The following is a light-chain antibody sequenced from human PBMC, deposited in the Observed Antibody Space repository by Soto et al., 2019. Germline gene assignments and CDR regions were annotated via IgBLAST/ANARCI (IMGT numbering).Light chain of an antibody. J-gene: IGKJ4*01. V-gene: IGKV1-27*01. CDR2: AAS. Sequence: IQMTQSPSSLSASVGDRVTITCRASQGISRSLAWYQQKPGKAPKLLIYAASTLQSGVPSRFSGSGSGTDFTLTISSLKPEDVAIYYCQKYDSAPLTFGGGTKVEIK. CDR1: QGISRS. CDR3: QKYDSAPLT.